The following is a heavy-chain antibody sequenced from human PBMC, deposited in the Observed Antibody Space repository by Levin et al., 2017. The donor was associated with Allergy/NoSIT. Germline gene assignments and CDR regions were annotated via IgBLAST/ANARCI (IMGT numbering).Heavy chain of an antibody. CDR2: IYYGGST. Sequence: PSETLSLTCIVSGGSISSSSYYWGWIRQPPGKGLEWIGSIYYGGSTYYNPSLKSRVTISADTSKNQFSLNLSSVTAADTAVYYCARRGPSGRSLDYWGQGTLVTVSS. CDR3: ARRGPSGRSLDY. D-gene: IGHD2-15*01. CDR1: GGSISSSSYY. J-gene: IGHJ4*02. V-gene: IGHV4-39*01.